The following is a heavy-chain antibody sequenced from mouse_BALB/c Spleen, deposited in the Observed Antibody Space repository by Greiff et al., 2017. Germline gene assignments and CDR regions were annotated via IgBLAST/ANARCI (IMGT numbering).Heavy chain of an antibody. CDR2: ISSGGSYT. CDR1: GFTFSDYY. J-gene: IGHJ4*01. Sequence: EVQLVESGGGLVKPGGSLKLSCAASGFTFSDYYMYWVRQTPEKRLEWVATISSGGSYTYYPDSVKGRFTISRDNAKNTLYLQMSSLKSEDTAMYYCTRARKYYAMDYWGQGTSVTVSS. V-gene: IGHV5-4*02. CDR3: TRARKYYAMDY.